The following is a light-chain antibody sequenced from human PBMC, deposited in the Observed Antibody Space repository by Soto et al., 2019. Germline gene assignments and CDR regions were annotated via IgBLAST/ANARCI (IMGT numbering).Light chain of an antibody. CDR2: GAS. Sequence: EIIFTQSPDTLSLSPGERATLSCRASQTVSSNYLAWCQQRPGQAPRLLIYGASTRAAGIPDRFSGSGSGTDFTLTITRLEPEDSAVYFCQQYTGPPTTFG. J-gene: IGKJ5*01. V-gene: IGKV3-20*01. CDR3: QQYTGPPTT. CDR1: QTVSSNY.